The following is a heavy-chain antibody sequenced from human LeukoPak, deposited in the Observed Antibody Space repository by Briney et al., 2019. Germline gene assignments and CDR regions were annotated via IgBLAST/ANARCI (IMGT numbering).Heavy chain of an antibody. V-gene: IGHV4-4*02. Sequence: SETLSLTCAVSGGSISSTNWWNWVRQPPGKGPEWIGETYHSGITNYNPSLKSRVTISLDKSKNQVSLKLSSVTAADTAVYFCAKVEGGCSGTSCYMDPWGQGILVTVSS. D-gene: IGHD2-2*02. CDR3: AKVEGGCSGTSCYMDP. J-gene: IGHJ5*02. CDR2: TYHSGIT. CDR1: GGSISSTNW.